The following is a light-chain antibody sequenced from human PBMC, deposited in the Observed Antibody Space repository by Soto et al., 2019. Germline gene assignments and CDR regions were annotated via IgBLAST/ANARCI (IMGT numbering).Light chain of an antibody. J-gene: IGKJ4*01. CDR3: HQYGSSPLT. CDR1: QSVTSSF. V-gene: IGKV3-20*01. CDR2: GAS. Sequence: EIVLTQSPGTLSLSPGERVTLSCRASQSVTSSFLGWYQQKPGQAPRLLIHGASTRATGIPDRFSGSGSGTDFALTVSRLVAEDFAVYYCHQYGSSPLTFGGGTKVEI.